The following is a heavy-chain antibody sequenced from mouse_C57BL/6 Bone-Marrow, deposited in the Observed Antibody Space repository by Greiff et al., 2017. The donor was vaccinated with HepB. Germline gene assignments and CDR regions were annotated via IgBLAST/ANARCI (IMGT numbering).Heavy chain of an antibody. Sequence: EVHLVESGGGLVQPKGSLKLSCAASGFSFNTYAMNWVRQAPGKGLEWVARIRSKSNNYATYYADSVKDRFTISRDDSESMLYLQMNNLKTEDTAMYYCVAHYSWFAYWGQGTLVTVSA. V-gene: IGHV10-1*01. J-gene: IGHJ3*01. CDR1: GFSFNTYA. CDR2: IRSKSNNYAT. D-gene: IGHD1-2*01. CDR3: VAHYSWFAY.